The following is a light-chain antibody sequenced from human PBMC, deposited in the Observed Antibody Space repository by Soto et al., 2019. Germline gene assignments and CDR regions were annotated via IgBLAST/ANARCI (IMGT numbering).Light chain of an antibody. Sequence: SSELTQSPSVSVAPEKTATITCGGNNIGNKRVHWYRQKQGQAPVLLISYDSDRPSGIPERFSGSNSGNTATLTISRVEAGDEADYYCQVWDIMTDNYVFGSGTKLTVL. CDR3: QVWDIMTDNYV. J-gene: IGLJ1*01. CDR2: YDS. CDR1: NIGNKR. V-gene: IGLV3-21*04.